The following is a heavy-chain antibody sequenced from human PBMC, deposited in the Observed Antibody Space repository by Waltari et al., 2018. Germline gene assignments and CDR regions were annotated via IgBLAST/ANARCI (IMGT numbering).Heavy chain of an antibody. J-gene: IGHJ6*02. CDR1: GFTFSSYS. Sequence: EVQLVESGGGLVKPGGSQRLSCAASGFTFSSYSMNWVRQAPGKGLEWVSSISSSSSYIYYADSVKGRFTISRDNAKNSLYLQMNSLRAEDTAVYYCARDSNRSSRNQYYYYGMDVWGQGTTVTVSS. V-gene: IGHV3-21*01. CDR3: ARDSNRSSRNQYYYYGMDV. D-gene: IGHD6-13*01. CDR2: ISSSSSYI.